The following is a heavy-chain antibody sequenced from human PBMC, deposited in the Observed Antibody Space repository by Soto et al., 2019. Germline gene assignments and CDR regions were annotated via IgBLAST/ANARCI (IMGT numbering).Heavy chain of an antibody. CDR3: ERAPRIPATVVTPSRYYYYGMDV. J-gene: IGHJ6*02. CDR1: GYTFTSYA. V-gene: IGHV1-3*01. D-gene: IGHD4-17*01. CDR2: INAGNGNT. Sequence: ASVKVSCKASGYTFTSYAMHWVRQAPGQRLEWMGWINAGNGNTKYSQKFQGRVTITRDTSASTAYMELSSLRSEHTAVYYCERAPRIPATVVTPSRYYYYGMDVWGQGTTVTVSS.